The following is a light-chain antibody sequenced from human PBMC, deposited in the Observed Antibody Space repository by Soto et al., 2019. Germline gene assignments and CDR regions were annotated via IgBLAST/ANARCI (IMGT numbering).Light chain of an antibody. V-gene: IGKV2-28*01. CDR3: MQGLRPMYT. Sequence: EIAMTQSPLSLAVTPGEPASISCRSSQTLLHSNGYTYLDWYLQKPGQSPQLLIYLGSNRASGVPDRFSGSGSGTDFTLKISRVEVEDVGIFYCMQGLRPMYTFGQGTKLEIK. J-gene: IGKJ2*01. CDR2: LGS. CDR1: QTLLHSNGYTY.